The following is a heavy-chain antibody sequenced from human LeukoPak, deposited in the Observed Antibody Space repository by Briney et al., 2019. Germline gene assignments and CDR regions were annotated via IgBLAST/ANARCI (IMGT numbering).Heavy chain of an antibody. D-gene: IGHD3-10*01. J-gene: IGHJ4*02. CDR2: IRSKAYGGTT. V-gene: IGHV3-49*04. CDR3: TRQRFRELFRPSRYYFDY. Sequence: GGSLRLSCTASGFTFGDYAMSWVRQAPGKGLEWVGFIRSKAYGGTTEYAASVKGRFTISRDDSKSIAYLQMNSLKTEDTAVYYCTRQRFRELFRPSRYYFDYWGQGTLVTVSS. CDR1: GFTFGDYA.